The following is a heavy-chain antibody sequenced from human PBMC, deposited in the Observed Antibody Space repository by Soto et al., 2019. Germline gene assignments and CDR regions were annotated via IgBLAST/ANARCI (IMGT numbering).Heavy chain of an antibody. CDR1: GFTFSSYS. CDR2: ISSSSSTI. D-gene: IGHD5-12*01. V-gene: IGHV3-48*01. Sequence: PGGSLRLSCAASGFTFSSYSMSWVRQAPGKGLEWVSYISSSSSTIYYADSVKGRFTISRDNAKNSLYLQMNSLRAEDTAVYYCARDVLSGYDHFDYWGQGTLVTVSS. J-gene: IGHJ4*02. CDR3: ARDVLSGYDHFDY.